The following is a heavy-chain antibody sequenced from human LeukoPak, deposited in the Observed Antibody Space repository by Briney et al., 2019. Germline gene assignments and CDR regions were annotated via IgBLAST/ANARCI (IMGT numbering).Heavy chain of an antibody. D-gene: IGHD2-2*01. Sequence: SVTVTCKASGGTFSSYAISWLRQPPAQGLEWMGGIIPIFGTANYAQKFQGRVTITADESTSTAYMELSSLRSEDTAVYYCARDLVVVPAAMYSSWLLDGMDVWGKGTTVTVSS. CDR3: ARDLVVVPAAMYSSWLLDGMDV. V-gene: IGHV1-69*01. CDR2: IIPIFGTA. CDR1: GGTFSSYA. J-gene: IGHJ6*04.